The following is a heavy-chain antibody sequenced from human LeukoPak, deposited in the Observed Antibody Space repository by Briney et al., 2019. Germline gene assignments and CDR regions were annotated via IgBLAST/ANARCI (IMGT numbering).Heavy chain of an antibody. CDR3: AKDRVSFSSSPDY. Sequence: GGSLRLSCAASGFTFTSYAMGWVRQAPGKGLEWVSTISGSGGSTYYADSVKGRFTISRDNSKNTLYLQMNSLRAEDTAVYYCAKDRVSFSSSPDYWGQGTLVTVSS. D-gene: IGHD6-6*01. J-gene: IGHJ4*02. CDR2: ISGSGGST. CDR1: GFTFTSYA. V-gene: IGHV3-23*01.